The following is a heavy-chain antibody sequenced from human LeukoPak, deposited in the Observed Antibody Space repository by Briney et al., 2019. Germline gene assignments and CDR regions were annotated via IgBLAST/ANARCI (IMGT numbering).Heavy chain of an antibody. CDR1: GFTFTSSA. Sequence: SVKVSCKASGFTFTSSAVQWVRQARGQRLEWIGWIVVGSGNTNYAQKFQERVTITRDMSTSTAYMELSSLRSEDTAVYYCAAEPYYYDSSGSEEYFRHWGQGTLVTVSS. D-gene: IGHD3-22*01. CDR2: IVVGSGNT. J-gene: IGHJ1*01. CDR3: AAEPYYYDSSGSEEYFRH. V-gene: IGHV1-58*01.